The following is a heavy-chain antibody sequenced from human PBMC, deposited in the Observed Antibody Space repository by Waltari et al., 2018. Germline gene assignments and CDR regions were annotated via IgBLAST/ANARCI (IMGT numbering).Heavy chain of an antibody. Sequence: QVQLVESGGGVVQPGRSLRLSCAASGFTFSSYAMHWVRQAPGKGLEWVAVISYDGSNKYYADSVKGRFTMSRDNAKNTLYLQMNSLRAEETAVYYCARSGSFVGATFDYWGQGTLVTVSS. D-gene: IGHD1-26*01. CDR3: ARSGSFVGATFDY. CDR1: GFTFSSYA. V-gene: IGHV3-30*01. J-gene: IGHJ4*02. CDR2: ISYDGSNK.